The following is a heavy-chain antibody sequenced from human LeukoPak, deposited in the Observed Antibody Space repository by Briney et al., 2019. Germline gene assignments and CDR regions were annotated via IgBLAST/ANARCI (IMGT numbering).Heavy chain of an antibody. CDR1: GGSISSHY. V-gene: IGHV4-59*11. D-gene: IGHD3-16*01. Sequence: PSETLSLTCTVSGGSISSHYWIWIRQPPGKGLEWIGYIHYTGSTNYNPSLKSRVTISVDTSKNQFSLRLRSVTAADTAVYYCARGLVWRFLLDSRRDSFDIWGQGTTITVSS. J-gene: IGHJ3*02. CDR2: IHYTGST. CDR3: ARGLVWRFLLDSRRDSFDI.